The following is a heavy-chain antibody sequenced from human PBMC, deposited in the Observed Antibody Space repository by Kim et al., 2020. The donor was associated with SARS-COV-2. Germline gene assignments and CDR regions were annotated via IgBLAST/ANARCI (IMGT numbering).Heavy chain of an antibody. J-gene: IGHJ4*02. V-gene: IGHV3-23*01. CDR1: GFTFTGHA. Sequence: GGSLRLSCTTSGFTFTGHAMRWVRQAPGKGLEWVSSIRGSDGTTYYVDSVKGRFSISRDDSKNTLYLQMSTLRADDTAAYYCLKGGWGWIWDYWGQGTLVTVSS. D-gene: IGHD2-21*01. CDR2: IRGSDGTT. CDR3: LKGGWGWIWDY.